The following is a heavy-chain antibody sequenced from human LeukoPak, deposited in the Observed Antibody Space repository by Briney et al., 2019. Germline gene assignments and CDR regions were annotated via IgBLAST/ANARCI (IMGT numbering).Heavy chain of an antibody. J-gene: IGHJ4*02. CDR2: ISSSSSYI. CDR1: GVTFSSYS. CDR3: AGLYDFWSGAPGGY. Sequence: GGSLRLSCAASGVTFSSYSMNSVRQAPGKGLEWVSSISSSSSYIYYADSVKGRFTISRDNAKNSLYLQMNSLRAEDTAVYYCAGLYDFWSGAPGGYWGQGTLVTVSS. V-gene: IGHV3-21*01. D-gene: IGHD3-3*01.